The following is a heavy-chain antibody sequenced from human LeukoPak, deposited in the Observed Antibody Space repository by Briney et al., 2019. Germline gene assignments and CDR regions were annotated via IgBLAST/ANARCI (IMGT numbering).Heavy chain of an antibody. CDR1: GFTFSSYG. V-gene: IGHV3-30*03. CDR3: ATYCSSTSCLDY. Sequence: GGSLRLSCAASGFTFSSYGMHWVRQAPGKGLEWVAVISYDGSNKYYADSVKGRFTISRDNSKNTLYLQMNSLRAEDTAVYCCATYCSSTSCLDYWGQGTLVTVSS. CDR2: ISYDGSNK. J-gene: IGHJ4*02. D-gene: IGHD2-2*01.